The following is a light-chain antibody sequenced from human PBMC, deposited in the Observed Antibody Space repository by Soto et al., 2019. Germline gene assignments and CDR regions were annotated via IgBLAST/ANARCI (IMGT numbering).Light chain of an antibody. CDR2: GES. CDR1: QSVSSSY. J-gene: IGKJ1*01. Sequence: EMVLTQSPGTLSLSPGERATLSCRASQSVSSSYLAWYQQKPGQAPRLLIYGESSRATGIPDRFSGSGSGTDFTLTINRLEPEDFAVYYCQQYGSSRTFGQGTKVEIK. CDR3: QQYGSSRT. V-gene: IGKV3-20*01.